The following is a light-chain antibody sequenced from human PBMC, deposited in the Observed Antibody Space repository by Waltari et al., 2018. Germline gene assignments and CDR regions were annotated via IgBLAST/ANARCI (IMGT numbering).Light chain of an antibody. J-gene: IGLJ2*01. CDR2: DVS. Sequence: QSALTQPASVSGSPGQSITISCTGTSGDVGGYKYVSWYKQNPGKAPKLRIYDVSNRPSGVSDRFSGSKSGTTASLTISGLQAEDEADYYCSSYTSSSTLAFGGGTKLTVL. CDR1: SGDVGGYKY. CDR3: SSYTSSSTLA. V-gene: IGLV2-14*03.